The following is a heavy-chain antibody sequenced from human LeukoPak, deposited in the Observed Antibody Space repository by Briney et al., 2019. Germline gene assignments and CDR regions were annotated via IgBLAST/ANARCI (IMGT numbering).Heavy chain of an antibody. CDR3: ARDSSSSWYGQPRAESAEYFQH. Sequence: PSGTLSLTCAVSGGSISSSNWWSWVRQPPGKGLEWIGEIYHSGSTNYNPSLKSRVTISVDKSKNQFSLKLSSVTAADTAVYYCARDSSSSWYGQPRAESAEYFQHWGQGTLVTVSS. D-gene: IGHD6-13*01. J-gene: IGHJ1*01. CDR1: GGSISSSNW. CDR2: IYHSGST. V-gene: IGHV4-4*02.